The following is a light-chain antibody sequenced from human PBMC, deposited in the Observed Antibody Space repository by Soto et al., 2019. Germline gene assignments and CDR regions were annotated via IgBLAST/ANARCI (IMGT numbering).Light chain of an antibody. V-gene: IGKV3-11*01. CDR3: QQRSNWPIT. CDR1: QNINKY. CDR2: DAS. Sequence: EIVLTQSPGTPSLSPGERATLSCRTSQNINKYLAWYQQKPGQAPRLLIYDASNRATGIPARFSGSGSGTDFTLTISSLEPEDFAVYYCQQRSNWPITFGQGTRLEIK. J-gene: IGKJ5*01.